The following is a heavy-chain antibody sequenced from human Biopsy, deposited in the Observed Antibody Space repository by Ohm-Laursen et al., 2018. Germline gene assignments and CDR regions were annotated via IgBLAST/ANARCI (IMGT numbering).Heavy chain of an antibody. Sequence: SETLSLTCTVSGGSFTGHYWSWIRQPPGKGLEWIGHISYTGYTSYNTSLKSRVTISVDTSRNHFSLRLSSLTAADTAVYYCARTPRDSFWSGSYKRGLWFDPWGQGTLVTVSS. CDR1: GGSFTGHY. CDR3: ARTPRDSFWSGSYKRGLWFDP. V-gene: IGHV4-59*11. J-gene: IGHJ5*02. CDR2: ISYTGYT. D-gene: IGHD3-3*01.